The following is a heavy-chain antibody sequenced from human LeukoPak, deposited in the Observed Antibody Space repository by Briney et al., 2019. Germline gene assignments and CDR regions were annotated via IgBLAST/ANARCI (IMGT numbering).Heavy chain of an antibody. CDR1: GGSISSYY. V-gene: IGHV4-4*07. CDR2: IYTSGST. CDR3: ARDRGSSGWYNNYYYGMDV. Sequence: PSETLSLTCTVSGGSISSYYWSWIRQPAGKGLEWIGRIYTSGSTNYNPSLKSRVTMSVDTSKNQFSLKLSSVTAADTAVYYCARDRGSSGWYNNYYYGMDVWGQGTTVTVSS. D-gene: IGHD6-19*01. J-gene: IGHJ6*02.